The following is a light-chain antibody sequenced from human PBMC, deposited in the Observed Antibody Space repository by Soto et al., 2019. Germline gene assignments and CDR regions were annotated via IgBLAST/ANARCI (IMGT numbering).Light chain of an antibody. CDR3: QHRSNWPLT. CDR1: QSVSSY. V-gene: IGKV3-11*01. Sequence: IVLTQSPATLSLSPGERATLSCRASQSVSSYLAWYQQKPGQAPRLLIYDASNRATGIPARFSGSGSGTDITLTISIREPEDVAVYYCQHRSNWPLTFGGGTKLEIQ. J-gene: IGKJ4*01. CDR2: DAS.